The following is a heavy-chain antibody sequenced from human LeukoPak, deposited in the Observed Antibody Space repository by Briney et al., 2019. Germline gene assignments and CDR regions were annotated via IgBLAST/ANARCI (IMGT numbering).Heavy chain of an antibody. Sequence: PSEILSLTCTVSGGSISSSNYYWAWIRQPPGQGLEWIGSIYYRGNAYYNPSLMSRVTISVDTSKNQFSLSLSSVTAADTAVYYCAREEDRSGDWGQGTLVTVTS. CDR1: GGSISSSNYY. CDR3: AREEDRSGD. J-gene: IGHJ4*02. D-gene: IGHD3-22*01. V-gene: IGHV4-39*07. CDR2: IYYRGNA.